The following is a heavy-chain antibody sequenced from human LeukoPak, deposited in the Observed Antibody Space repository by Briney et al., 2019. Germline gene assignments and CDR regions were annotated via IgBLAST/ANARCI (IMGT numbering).Heavy chain of an antibody. CDR2: INYSGST. Sequence: SETLSLTCTVSGGSISSSSYYWGWIRQPPGKGLEWIGSINYSGSTYYNPSLKSRVTISVDTSKNQFSLKLSSVTAADTAVYYCARDRGTAMDPRGFDYWGQGTLVTVSS. CDR3: ARDRGTAMDPRGFDY. V-gene: IGHV4-39*07. CDR1: GGSISSSSYY. D-gene: IGHD5-18*01. J-gene: IGHJ4*02.